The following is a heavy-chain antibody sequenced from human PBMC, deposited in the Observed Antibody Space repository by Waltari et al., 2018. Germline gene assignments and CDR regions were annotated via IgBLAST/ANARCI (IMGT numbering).Heavy chain of an antibody. J-gene: IGHJ6*02. CDR2: IRGSGGST. Sequence: EVQLVESGGGLVQPGGSLRLSCAASGFTFSSYAMSWVRQAPGKGLEWVAAIRGSGGSTYYADSVKGRFTISRDNSKNTLYLQMNSLRAEDTAVYYCAEDEAYYYYGMDVWGQGTTVTVSS. CDR3: AEDEAYYYYGMDV. CDR1: GFTFSSYA. V-gene: IGHV3-23*04.